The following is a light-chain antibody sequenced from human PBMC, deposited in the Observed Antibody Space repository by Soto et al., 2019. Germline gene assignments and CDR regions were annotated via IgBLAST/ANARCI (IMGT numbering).Light chain of an antibody. CDR1: QSVSSSY. J-gene: IGKJ1*01. CDR2: DAS. V-gene: IGKV3-20*01. Sequence: EIVLTQSPGTLSLSPGERATLSCRASQSVSSSYLAWYQQKPGQAPRLLIHDASNRATGIPDRFSGSGSGTDFTLTISRPEPEDFAVYYCQQYGSSPRTFGQGTKVEIK. CDR3: QQYGSSPRT.